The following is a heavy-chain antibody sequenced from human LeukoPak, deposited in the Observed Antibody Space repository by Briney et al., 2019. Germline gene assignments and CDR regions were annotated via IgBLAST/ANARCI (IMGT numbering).Heavy chain of an antibody. CDR3: ARDLGYCSFGFGLGNCNRKWFDP. V-gene: IGHV1-18*01. D-gene: IGHD2-2*03. CDR2: VSTYSGNT. CDR1: GYTFTSSG. J-gene: IGHJ5*02. Sequence: ASVKVSCKASGYTFTSSGISWVRRAHGQGLEWMGWVSTYSGNTNYAQKLQGRVTMTRDTSTNTAYMELKNLRPDDTAIYYCARDLGYCSFGFGLGNCNRKWFDPWGQGTLVSVSS.